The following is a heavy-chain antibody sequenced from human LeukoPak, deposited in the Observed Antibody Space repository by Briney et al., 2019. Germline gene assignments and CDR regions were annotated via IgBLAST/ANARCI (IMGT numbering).Heavy chain of an antibody. D-gene: IGHD4-17*01. Sequence: GGSLRLSCAASGFTFSSYSMNWVRQAPGKGLEWVSAISGSGGSTYYADSVKGRFTISRDNSKNTLYLQMNSLRVEDTAVYYCAKDRLTATRYWSFDLWGRATLVSVSS. CDR3: AKDRLTATRYWSFDL. CDR2: ISGSGGST. J-gene: IGHJ2*01. V-gene: IGHV3-23*01. CDR1: GFTFSSYS.